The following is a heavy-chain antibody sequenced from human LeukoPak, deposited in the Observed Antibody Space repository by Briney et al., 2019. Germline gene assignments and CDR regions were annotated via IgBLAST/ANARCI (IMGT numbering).Heavy chain of an antibody. CDR1: GYTFTSYY. V-gene: IGHV1-46*01. J-gene: IGHJ5*02. Sequence: ASVKVSCKASGYTFTSYYMHWVRQAPGQGLERMGIINPSGGSTSYAQKFQGRVTMSVDTSKNQFSLKLSSVTAADTAVYYCARDQQLATNWFDPWGQGTLVTVSS. D-gene: IGHD5-24*01. CDR3: ARDQQLATNWFDP. CDR2: INPSGGST.